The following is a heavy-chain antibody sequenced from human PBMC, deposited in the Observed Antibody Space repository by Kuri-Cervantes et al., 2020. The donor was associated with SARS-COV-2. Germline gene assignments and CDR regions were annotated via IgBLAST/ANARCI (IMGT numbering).Heavy chain of an antibody. CDR2: ISHDGKNK. V-gene: IGHV3-30*18. D-gene: IGHD2-21*01. CDR1: GFTFSDYY. J-gene: IGHJ4*02. Sequence: GESLKISCAASGFTFSDYYMSWIRQAPGKGLEWVAVISHDGKNKKCIASGKGRFTISRDNSQNTLYLHMKSLRSEDTAMYYCAKDRVGVQDFWGQGTLVTVSS. CDR3: AKDRVGVQDF.